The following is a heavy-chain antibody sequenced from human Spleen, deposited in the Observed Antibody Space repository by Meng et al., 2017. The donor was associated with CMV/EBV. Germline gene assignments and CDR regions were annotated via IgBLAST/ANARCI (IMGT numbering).Heavy chain of an antibody. V-gene: IGHV1-3*01. J-gene: IGHJ5*02. CDR1: GYTFTSYA. CDR2: ISAYNGNT. Sequence: QVQLVQSGAEVKKPGASVKVSCKASGYTFTSYAMHWVRQAPGQRLEWMGWISAYNGNTNYAQKLQGRVTMTTDTSTSTAYMELRSLRSDDTAVYYCARVRYSSGWYPGWFDPWGQGTLVTVSS. D-gene: IGHD6-19*01. CDR3: ARVRYSSGWYPGWFDP.